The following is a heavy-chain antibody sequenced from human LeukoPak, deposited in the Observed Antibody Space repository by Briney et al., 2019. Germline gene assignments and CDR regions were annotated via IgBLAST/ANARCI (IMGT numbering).Heavy chain of an antibody. CDR2: ISGSGAGT. Sequence: PGGSLRLSCAASGFTFCDYAMAWVRQAPGKGLECVSGISGSGAGTYYADSVKGRFTISRDNSKNTLYLQMNSLRAEDTALYYCAKCYDSSGYCDFDYWGQGPMVTVSS. V-gene: IGHV3-23*01. D-gene: IGHD3-22*01. CDR3: AKCYDSSGYCDFDY. J-gene: IGHJ4*02. CDR1: GFTFCDYA.